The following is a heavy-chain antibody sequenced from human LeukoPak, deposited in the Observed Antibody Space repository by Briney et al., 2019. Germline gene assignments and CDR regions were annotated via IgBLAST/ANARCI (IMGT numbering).Heavy chain of an antibody. CDR1: GFTFSSYA. CDR2: INQDGNGK. D-gene: IGHD5-18*01. CDR3: AKFPRSDTSI. Sequence: PGGSLRLSCAASGFTFSSYAMTWVRQAPGKGLEWVANINQDGNGKQYVDSVKGRFTISRDNAKKSLYLQMNTLRAEDTAVYYCAKFPRSDTSIWGQGTLVTVSS. J-gene: IGHJ4*02. V-gene: IGHV3-7*01.